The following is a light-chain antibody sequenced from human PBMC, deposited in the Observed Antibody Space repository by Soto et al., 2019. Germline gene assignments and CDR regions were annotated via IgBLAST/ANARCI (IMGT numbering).Light chain of an antibody. CDR3: CSYAGSYIWV. J-gene: IGLJ3*02. Sequence: QSVLTQPRSVSGSPGQSVTISCTGTSSDVGNYNYVSWYQQHPGKAPKVMIYDVNKWPSGVPDRFSGSKSGNTASLTISGLQAEDEADYYCCSYAGSYIWVFGGGTKLTVL. V-gene: IGLV2-11*01. CDR1: SSDVGNYNY. CDR2: DVN.